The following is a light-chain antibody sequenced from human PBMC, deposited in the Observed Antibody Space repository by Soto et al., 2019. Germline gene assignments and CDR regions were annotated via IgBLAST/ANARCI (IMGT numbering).Light chain of an antibody. V-gene: IGKV1-39*01. CDR3: QQSYSTSPLT. CDR2: AAS. J-gene: IGKJ4*01. CDR1: QSISSY. Sequence: DIQMTQSPSSLSASVGDRVTITCRASQSISSYLNWYQQKPGKAPKLLIYAASSLQSGVPSRFIGSGSGTDFTLTSSSLQPEDFATYYCQQSYSTSPLTFGGGTKVEIK.